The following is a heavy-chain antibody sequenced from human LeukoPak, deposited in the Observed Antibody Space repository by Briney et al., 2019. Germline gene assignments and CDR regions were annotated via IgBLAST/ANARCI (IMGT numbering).Heavy chain of an antibody. CDR3: ARHYYDFWSFYNDGFDV. CDR1: GYSFTSYY. V-gene: IGHV5-51*01. J-gene: IGHJ3*01. D-gene: IGHD3-3*01. Sequence: GEPLHISCKASGYSFTSYYIAWVRHMPGKGLEWMGIINPGDSETRYSPSFQGQVTISIDKSITTAYLQWSSLKASDTAIYYCARHYYDFWSFYNDGFDVWGQGTMVTVSS. CDR2: INPGDSET.